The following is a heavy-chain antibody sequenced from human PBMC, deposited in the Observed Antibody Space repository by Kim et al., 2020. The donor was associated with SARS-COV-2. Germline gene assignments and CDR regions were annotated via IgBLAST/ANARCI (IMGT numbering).Heavy chain of an antibody. J-gene: IGHJ4*02. CDR2: INHSGST. CDR1: VGSFSGYY. CDR3: ARGWVVEPAAPYFDY. Sequence: SETLSLTCAFYVGSFSGYYWNWIRQPPGKGLEWIGEINHSGSTNYNPSLKGRVTISVDTSKNQFSLTLSSVTAADTAVYYCARGWVVEPAAPYFDYWGQGTLVTVSS. V-gene: IGHV4-34*01. D-gene: IGHD2-2*01.